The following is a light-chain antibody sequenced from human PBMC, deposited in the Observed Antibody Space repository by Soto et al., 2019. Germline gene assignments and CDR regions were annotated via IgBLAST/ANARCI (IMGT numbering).Light chain of an antibody. J-gene: IGLJ1*01. Sequence: QSVLTQPPSVSGAPGQRVTISCAGNSFNIGSGYDVHWYQQLPGAAPKLLIYDNNNRPSGVPDRFSGSKSGASASLAITGLQAEDEADYYCQSYDTSLSGYVFGTGTQVTVL. CDR1: SFNIGSGYD. CDR3: QSYDTSLSGYV. V-gene: IGLV1-40*01. CDR2: DNN.